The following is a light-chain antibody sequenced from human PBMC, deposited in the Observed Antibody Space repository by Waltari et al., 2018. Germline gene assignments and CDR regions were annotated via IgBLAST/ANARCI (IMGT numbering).Light chain of an antibody. J-gene: IGKJ1*01. V-gene: IGKV3-20*01. CDR1: QSVRRL. CDR3: QKYGTLPAT. CDR2: EAT. Sequence: EIVLTQSPGTLSLSTGERATLACRASQSVRRLLAWYQQKLGQAPRLLIYEATSRATGIPDRFSGSGFGTDFSLIISRLEPEDFAVYYCQKYGTLPATFGQGTKVEIK.